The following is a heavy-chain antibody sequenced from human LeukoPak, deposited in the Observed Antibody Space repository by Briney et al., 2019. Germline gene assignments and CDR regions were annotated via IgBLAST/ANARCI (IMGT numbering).Heavy chain of an antibody. CDR1: GYTFTDYY. CDR3: ARMWSTATSGWNWFDP. D-gene: IGHD6-13*01. CDR2: IIPNSGDT. V-gene: IGHV1-2*02. Sequence: ASVKVSCKASGYTFTDYYVYWVRQAPGQGLEWMGWIIPNSGDTNYAQRFQGRVTMTRDTSISTAYMDLSSLRSDDTAMYYCARMWSTATSGWNWFDPWGQGTLVTVSS. J-gene: IGHJ5*02.